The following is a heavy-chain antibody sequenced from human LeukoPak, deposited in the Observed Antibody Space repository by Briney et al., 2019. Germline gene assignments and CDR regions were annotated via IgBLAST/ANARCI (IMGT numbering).Heavy chain of an antibody. CDR1: GGSISSYY. CDR3: ARRRGWKQQLVYFDY. J-gene: IGHJ4*02. Sequence: SETLSLTCTVSGGSISSYYWSWIRQSPGKGLEWIGYLYHSGTPRYNPSPKSRVTISADTSKNQFFLNLNSTTAADTAVDYCARRRGWKQQLVYFDYWGQGTLATVSS. CDR2: LYHSGTP. D-gene: IGHD6-13*01. V-gene: IGHV4-59*08.